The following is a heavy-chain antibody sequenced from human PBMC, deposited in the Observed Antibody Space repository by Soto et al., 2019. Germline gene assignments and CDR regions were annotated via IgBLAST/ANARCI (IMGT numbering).Heavy chain of an antibody. CDR1: GFTVSSNY. Sequence: EVQLVESGGGLIQPGGSLRLSCAASGFTVSSNYMTWVRQAPGKGLDWVSVISSGGSTYYADSVKGRFTISRDNSKNTLYLQMNSLRAEDTAVYYCARGGITIFGVVDFWGQGTLVTVSS. V-gene: IGHV3-53*01. J-gene: IGHJ4*02. CDR3: ARGGITIFGVVDF. D-gene: IGHD3-3*01. CDR2: ISSGGST.